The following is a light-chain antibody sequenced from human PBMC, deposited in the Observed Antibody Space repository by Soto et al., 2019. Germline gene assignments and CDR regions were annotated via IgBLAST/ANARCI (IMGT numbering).Light chain of an antibody. J-gene: IGKJ2*01. CDR1: QSISSY. V-gene: IGKV1-39*01. CDR2: AAS. Sequence: DIQMTQSPSSLSASVGDRVTITCRASQSISSYLNWYQQKPGKAPKLLIYAASSLQSGVPSRFSGSGSGTDLTLTISSLQPEDIAPYFCQQSYSTPPGDLNTFGQGTKLEI. CDR3: QQSYSTPPGDLNT.